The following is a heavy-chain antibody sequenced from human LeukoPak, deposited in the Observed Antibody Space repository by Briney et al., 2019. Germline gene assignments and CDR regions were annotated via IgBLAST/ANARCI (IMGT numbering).Heavy chain of an antibody. V-gene: IGHV1-69*13. CDR3: ARDGGSRGSYLEYYFDY. D-gene: IGHD1-26*01. CDR1: EGTFSSYA. Sequence: ASVKVSCKASEGTFSSYAISWVRQAPGQGLEWMGGIIPIFGTANYAQKFQGRVTITADESTSTAYMELSSLRSEDTAVYYCARDGGSRGSYLEYYFDYWGQGTLVTVSS. CDR2: IIPIFGTA. J-gene: IGHJ4*02.